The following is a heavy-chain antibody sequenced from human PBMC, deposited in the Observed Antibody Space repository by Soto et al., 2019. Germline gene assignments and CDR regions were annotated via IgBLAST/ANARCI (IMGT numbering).Heavy chain of an antibody. CDR2: IYYSGST. D-gene: IGHD3-9*01. CDR3: ARLLRYFDGLFAWGFYP. Sequence: SETLSLTCTVSGGSVSSVGYYWSWIRQPPGKGLEWIGYIYYSGSTNYNPSLKSRVTISVDTSKNQFSLKLSSVTAADTAVYYCARLLRYFDGLFAWGFYPWGQETLVTVSS. J-gene: IGHJ5*02. CDR1: GGSVSSVGYY. V-gene: IGHV4-61*08.